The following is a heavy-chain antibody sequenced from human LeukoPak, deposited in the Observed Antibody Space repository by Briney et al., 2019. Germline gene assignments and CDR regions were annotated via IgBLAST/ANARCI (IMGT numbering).Heavy chain of an antibody. V-gene: IGHV3-53*04. D-gene: IGHD5-18*01. J-gene: IGHJ4*02. Sequence: GGSLRLSCVASGFNFNDYWMSWVRQAPGKGLEWVSVIYSGGSTYYADSVKGRFTISRHNSKNTLYLQMNSLRAEDTAVYYCARWGTAMGFDYWGRGTLVTVSS. CDR3: ARWGTAMGFDY. CDR2: IYSGGST. CDR1: GFNFNDYW.